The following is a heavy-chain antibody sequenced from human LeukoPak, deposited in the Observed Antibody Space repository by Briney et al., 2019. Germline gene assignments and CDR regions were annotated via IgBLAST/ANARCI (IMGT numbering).Heavy chain of an antibody. J-gene: IGHJ6*02. D-gene: IGHD4-17*01. CDR3: AKDGSTVTTYYYYYGMDV. V-gene: IGHV3-23*01. Sequence: PGGSLRLSCAASGFTFSSYAMSWVRQAPGKGLEWVSAISGSGGSTYYADSVKGRFTISRDNSKNTLYLQMNSLRAEDTAVYYCAKDGSTVTTYYYYYGMDVWGQGTTVTVSS. CDR2: ISGSGGST. CDR1: GFTFSSYA.